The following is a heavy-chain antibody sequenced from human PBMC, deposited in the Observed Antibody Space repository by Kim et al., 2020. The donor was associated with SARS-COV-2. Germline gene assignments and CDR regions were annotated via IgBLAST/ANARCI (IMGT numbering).Heavy chain of an antibody. V-gene: IGHV4-30-2*05. J-gene: IGHJ4*02. D-gene: IGHD1-26*01. CDR2: ST. CDR3: ARYSGDYFDY. Sequence: STSYNPSLKSRVTISVDTSKNQFSLKLSSVTAADTAVYYCARYSGDYFDYWGQGTLVTVSS.